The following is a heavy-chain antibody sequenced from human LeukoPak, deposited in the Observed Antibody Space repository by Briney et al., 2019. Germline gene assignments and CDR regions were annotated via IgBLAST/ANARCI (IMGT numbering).Heavy chain of an antibody. V-gene: IGHV3-21*01. J-gene: IGHJ3*02. D-gene: IGHD6-6*01. CDR1: GFTFSSYS. Sequence: GGSLRLSCAASGFTFSSYSINWVRQAPGKGLEWVSSISSSSSYIYYADSVKGRFTISRDNAKNSLYLEMNSLRDEDTAVYYCARDVRAYSTSSSAFDIWGQETMVTVSS. CDR2: ISSSSSYI. CDR3: ARDVRAYSTSSSAFDI.